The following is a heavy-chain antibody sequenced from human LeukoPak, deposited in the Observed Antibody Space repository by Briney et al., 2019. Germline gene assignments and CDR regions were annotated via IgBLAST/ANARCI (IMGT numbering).Heavy chain of an antibody. CDR1: GFTFSSYW. J-gene: IGHJ4*02. V-gene: IGHV3-7*03. CDR2: IKQDGSEK. D-gene: IGHD3-10*01. CDR3: AKSKKDGMVRGVYYFDY. Sequence: GGSLRLSCAASGFTFSSYWMSWVRQAPGRGLEWVANIKQDGSEKYYVDSVKGRFTISRDNAKNSLYLQMNSLRAEDTAVYYCAKSKKDGMVRGVYYFDYWGQGTLVTVSS.